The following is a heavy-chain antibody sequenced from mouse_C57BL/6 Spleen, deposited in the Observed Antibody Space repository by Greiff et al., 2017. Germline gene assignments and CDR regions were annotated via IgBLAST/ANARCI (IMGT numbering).Heavy chain of an antibody. V-gene: IGHV1-82*01. Sequence: QVQLQQSGPELVKPGASVKISCKASGYAFSSSWMNWVKQRPGKGLEWIGRIYPGDGDTNYNGKFKGKATLTADKSSSTAYMQLSSLTSEDSAVYFCARGSPWYFDVWGTGTTVTVSS. CDR1: GYAFSSSW. J-gene: IGHJ1*03. CDR2: IYPGDGDT. CDR3: ARGSPWYFDV.